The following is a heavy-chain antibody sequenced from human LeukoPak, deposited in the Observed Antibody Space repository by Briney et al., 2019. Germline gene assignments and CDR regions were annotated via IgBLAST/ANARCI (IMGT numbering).Heavy chain of an antibody. CDR1: GGSISSYH. D-gene: IGHD2-15*01. Sequence: SETLSLTCTVSGGSISSYHWSWIRQPPGKGLEWIGYIYYSGSTNYNPSLKSRVTISVDTSKNQFSLKLSSVTAADTAVYYCARGLVAASVYFDYWGQGTLVTVSS. CDR3: ARGLVAASVYFDY. CDR2: IYYSGST. V-gene: IGHV4-59*01. J-gene: IGHJ4*02.